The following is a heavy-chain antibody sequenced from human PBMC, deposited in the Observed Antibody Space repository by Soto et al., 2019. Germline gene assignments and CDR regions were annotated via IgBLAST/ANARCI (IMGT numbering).Heavy chain of an antibody. V-gene: IGHV3-33*01. CDR2: IWYDGSNK. Sequence: PGGSLRLSCAASGFTFSSYGMHWVRQAPGKGLEWVAVIWYDGSNKYYADSAKGRFTISRDNSKNTLYLQMNSLRAEDTAVYYCARPYYYGSGSYTPFDYWGQGTLVTVSS. CDR3: ARPYYYGSGSYTPFDY. D-gene: IGHD3-10*01. CDR1: GFTFSSYG. J-gene: IGHJ4*02.